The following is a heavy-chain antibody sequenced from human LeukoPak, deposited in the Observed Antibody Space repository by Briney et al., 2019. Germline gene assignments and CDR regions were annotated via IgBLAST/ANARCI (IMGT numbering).Heavy chain of an antibody. CDR3: ARDLWFGESDPPDAFDI. CDR2: INPNSGGT. J-gene: IGHJ3*02. D-gene: IGHD3-10*01. CDR1: GYTFTGYY. V-gene: IGHV1-2*02. Sequence: ASVKVSCKASGYTFTGYYMHWVRQAPGQGLEWMGWINPNSGGTNYAQKFQSRVTMARDTSISTAYMELSRLRSDDTAVYYCARDLWFGESDPPDAFDIWGQGTMVTVSS.